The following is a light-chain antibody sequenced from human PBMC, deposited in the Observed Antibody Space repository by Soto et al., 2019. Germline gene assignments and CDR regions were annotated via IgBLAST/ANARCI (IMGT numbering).Light chain of an antibody. CDR2: GAS. CDR3: QQSYSLPFP. V-gene: IGKV1-39*01. CDR1: QTIHTF. Sequence: DIRMTQSQSSLSASGGDRVTITCRASQTIHTFLNWYQQKPGKAPNLLIYGASTLQSGVPSRFSGSGSGTDFSLNISDLQPDDFATYYCQQSYSLPFPFGQGTRLEI. J-gene: IGKJ2*01.